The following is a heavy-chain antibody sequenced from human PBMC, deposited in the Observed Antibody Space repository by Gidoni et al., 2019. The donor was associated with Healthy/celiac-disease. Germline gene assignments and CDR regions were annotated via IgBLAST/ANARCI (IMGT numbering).Heavy chain of an antibody. CDR1: GFMFGNYA. Sequence: EVQLVASGGGLVQPGRSLRLSCTASGFMFGNYALSWFRQAPGKGLEWIVFIRSKAYGGTTEYAASVRGRFTMSRDDSKSTAYLQMNSLKIEDTAVYYCTRDEGGSPDYWGQGTLVTVSS. CDR2: IRSKAYGGTT. V-gene: IGHV3-49*03. D-gene: IGHD1-26*01. CDR3: TRDEGGSPDY. J-gene: IGHJ4*02.